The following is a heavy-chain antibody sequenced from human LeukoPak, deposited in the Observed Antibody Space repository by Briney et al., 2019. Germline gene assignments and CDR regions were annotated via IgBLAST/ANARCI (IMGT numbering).Heavy chain of an antibody. Sequence: PGGSLRLSCSVSGFTFSSYTMHWVRQAPGKGLEYVSSININGGRTCYADSVKGRFTISRDNSKNMVYLQMSSLRAEDTAVYYCVKDKWIDHWGQGTLVTVSS. D-gene: IGHD2-8*01. CDR1: GFTFSSYT. CDR2: ININGGRT. V-gene: IGHV3-64D*09. J-gene: IGHJ4*02. CDR3: VKDKWIDH.